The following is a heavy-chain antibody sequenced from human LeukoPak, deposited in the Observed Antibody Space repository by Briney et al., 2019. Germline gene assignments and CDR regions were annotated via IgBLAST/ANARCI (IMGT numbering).Heavy chain of an antibody. J-gene: IGHJ4*02. Sequence: SQTPSLTCTVSGGSISSGSYYWSWIRQPAGKGLEWIGRIYTSGSTNYNPSLKSRVTISVDTSKNQFSLKLSSVTAADTAVYYCARDQGSTSAIDYWGQGTLVTVSS. V-gene: IGHV4-61*02. CDR2: IYTSGST. D-gene: IGHD2-2*01. CDR1: GGSISSGSYY. CDR3: ARDQGSTSAIDY.